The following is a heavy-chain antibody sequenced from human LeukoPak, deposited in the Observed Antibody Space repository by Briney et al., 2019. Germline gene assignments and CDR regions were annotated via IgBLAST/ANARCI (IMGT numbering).Heavy chain of an antibody. D-gene: IGHD4-17*01. CDR3: AKNYGDSNWFDP. J-gene: IGHJ5*02. V-gene: IGHV6-1*01. Sequence: LSQTLSLTCAISGDSVSSNSAAWNWIRQSPSRGLEWLGRTYYRSNWFNDFALSVKSRITINPDTSKNQFSLQLNSVTPDDTAVYYCAKNYGDSNWFDPWGQGTLVTVSS. CDR2: TYYRSNWFN. CDR1: GDSVSSNSAA.